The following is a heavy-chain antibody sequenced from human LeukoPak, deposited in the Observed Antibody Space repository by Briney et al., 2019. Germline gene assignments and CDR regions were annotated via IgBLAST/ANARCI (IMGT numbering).Heavy chain of an antibody. J-gene: IGHJ2*01. CDR2: ISSSGYTK. D-gene: IGHD1-1*01. CDR3: ATTLRTRGTWYFDL. V-gene: IGHV3-11*04. Sequence: GGPLRLSCAASGFTFTDDYMSWIRQAPGKGLEWVSYISSSGYTKYYADSLKGRFTISRDNAKKTLYLQINSLRAEDTAVYYCATTLRTRGTWYFDLWGRGTLVTVSS. CDR1: GFTFTDDY.